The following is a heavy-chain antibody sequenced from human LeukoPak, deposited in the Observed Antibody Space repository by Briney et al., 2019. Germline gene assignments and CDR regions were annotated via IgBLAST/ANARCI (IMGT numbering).Heavy chain of an antibody. V-gene: IGHV3-21*01. CDR1: GFTFSSYS. J-gene: IGHJ4*02. CDR3: ARDPGLRQFFDY. Sequence: PGGSLRLSCAASGFTFSSYSMNWVRQAPGKGLEWVSSISSSSSYIYYADSVKGRFTISRDNAKNSLYLQMNSLRAEDTAVYYCARDPGLRQFFDYWGQGTLVTVSS. D-gene: IGHD5-24*01. CDR2: ISSSSSYI.